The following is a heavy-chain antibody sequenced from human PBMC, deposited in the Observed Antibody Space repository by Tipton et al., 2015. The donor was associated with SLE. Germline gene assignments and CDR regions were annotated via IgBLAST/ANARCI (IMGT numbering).Heavy chain of an antibody. CDR2: IYTSGST. J-gene: IGHJ5*02. V-gene: IGHV4-61*09. Sequence: TLSLTCTVSGGSISSGSYYWSWIRQPAGKGLEWIGHIYTSGSTDYNPSLNSRVTISLDTSNNQFSLRLTSVTAADTAVYYCAREDLESFVLDPWGQGTLVTVSS. CDR3: AREDLESFVLDP. CDR1: GGSISSGSYY. D-gene: IGHD1-1*01.